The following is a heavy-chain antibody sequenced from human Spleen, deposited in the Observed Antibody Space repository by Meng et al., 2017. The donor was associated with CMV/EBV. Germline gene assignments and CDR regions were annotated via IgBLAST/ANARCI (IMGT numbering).Heavy chain of an antibody. CDR2: IYYSGST. Sequence: SETLSLTCTVSGGSISSSTYYWGWIRQHPGKGLEWIGYIYYSGSTYYNPSLKSRVTISVDTSKNQFSLKLSSVTAADTAVYYCALGGSPMVQNYWGQGTLVTVSS. D-gene: IGHD3-10*01. V-gene: IGHV4-31*03. CDR1: GGSISSSTYY. J-gene: IGHJ4*02. CDR3: ALGGSPMVQNY.